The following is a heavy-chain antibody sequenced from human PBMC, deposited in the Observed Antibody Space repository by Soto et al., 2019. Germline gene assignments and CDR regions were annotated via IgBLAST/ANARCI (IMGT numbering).Heavy chain of an antibody. Sequence: SETLSLTCTVSGGSISSYYWSWIRQPPGKGLEWIGYIYYSGSTNYNPSLKSRVTISVDTSKNQFSLKLSSVTAADTAVYYCARRATAQDDYYYYYYMDVWGKGTTVTVSS. CDR1: GGSISSYY. CDR2: IYYSGST. D-gene: IGHD2-15*01. CDR3: ARRATAQDDYYYYYYMDV. J-gene: IGHJ6*03. V-gene: IGHV4-59*08.